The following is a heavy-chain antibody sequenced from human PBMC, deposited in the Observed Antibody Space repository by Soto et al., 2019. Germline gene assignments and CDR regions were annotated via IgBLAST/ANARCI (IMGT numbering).Heavy chain of an antibody. CDR3: ATDRYGDYVFDY. CDR1: GFTFSSYS. CDR2: ISTSSNI. D-gene: IGHD4-17*01. Sequence: GGSLRLSCAASGFTFSSYSMNWVRQAPGKGLEWVSSISTSSNIYYADSVKGRFTISRDNAKISLFLQMNSLGAEDTAVYYCATDRYGDYVFDYWGQGTMVTVSS. J-gene: IGHJ4*02. V-gene: IGHV3-21*01.